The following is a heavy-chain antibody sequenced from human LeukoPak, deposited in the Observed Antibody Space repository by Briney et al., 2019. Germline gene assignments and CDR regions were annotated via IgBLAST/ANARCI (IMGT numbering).Heavy chain of an antibody. CDR1: GGSISSSSYY. CDR2: IYYSGST. D-gene: IGHD3-16*01. CDR3: ARRGSGYWYFDL. V-gene: IGHV4-39*01. J-gene: IGHJ2*01. Sequence: SETLSLTCTVSGGSISSSSYYWGWIRQPPGKGREWIGSIYYSGSTYYNPSLKSRVTISVDTSKNQFSLKLSSVTAADTAVYYCARRGSGYWYFDLWGRGTLVTVSS.